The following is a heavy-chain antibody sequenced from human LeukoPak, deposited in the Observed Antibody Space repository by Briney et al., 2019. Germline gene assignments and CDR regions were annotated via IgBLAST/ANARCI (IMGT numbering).Heavy chain of an antibody. CDR1: GFTFSSYS. V-gene: IGHV3-21*01. J-gene: IGHJ4*02. D-gene: IGHD3-10*01. CDR2: ISSSSYI. Sequence: PGGSLRLSCAASGFTFSSYSMNWVRQAPGKGLEWVSSISSSSYIYYADSVKGRFTISRDNAKNSLYLQMNSLRAEDTAVYYCARGGYYGSGREDYWGQGTLVTVSS. CDR3: ARGGYYGSGREDY.